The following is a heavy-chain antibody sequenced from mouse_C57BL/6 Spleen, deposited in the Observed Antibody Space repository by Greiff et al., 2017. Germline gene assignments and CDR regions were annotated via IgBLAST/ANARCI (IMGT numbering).Heavy chain of an antibody. CDR1: GYTFTDYY. Sequence: EVQLQQSGPVLVKPGASVKMSCKASGYTFTDYYMNWVKQSHGKSLEWIGVINPYNGGTSYNQKFKGKATLTVDKSSSTAYMELNSLTSEDSAVYYCARANWDDWHFDVWGTGTTVTVSS. CDR3: ARANWDDWHFDV. CDR2: INPYNGGT. D-gene: IGHD4-1*01. J-gene: IGHJ1*03. V-gene: IGHV1-19*01.